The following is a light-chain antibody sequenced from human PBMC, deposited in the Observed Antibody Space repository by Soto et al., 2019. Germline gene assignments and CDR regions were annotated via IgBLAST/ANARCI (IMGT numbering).Light chain of an antibody. V-gene: IGKV3-20*01. CDR3: QQYGSPPHT. J-gene: IGKJ2*01. CDR1: QSIRSSF. Sequence: EIVLTQSPGTLSLSPGERATLSCRASQSIRSSFLAWYQHKPGQAPRLLIYDASSGATGIPDRFSGSGSGTDFILTISRLEPEDSALYYCQQYGSPPHTFGQGTKLEI. CDR2: DAS.